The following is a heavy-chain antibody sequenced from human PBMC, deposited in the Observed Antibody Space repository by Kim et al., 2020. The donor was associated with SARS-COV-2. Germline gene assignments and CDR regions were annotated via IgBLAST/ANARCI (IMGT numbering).Heavy chain of an antibody. CDR2: ISWNSGSI. V-gene: IGHV3-9*01. J-gene: IGHJ4*02. D-gene: IGHD6-6*01. Sequence: GGSLRLSCAASGFTFDDYAMHWVRQAPGKGLEWVSGISWNSGSIGYADSVKGRFTISRDNAKNSLYLQMNSLRAEDTALYYCAKDLVYSSSAGFYYCCQG. CDR1: GFTFDDYA. CDR3: AKDLVYSSSAGFYY.